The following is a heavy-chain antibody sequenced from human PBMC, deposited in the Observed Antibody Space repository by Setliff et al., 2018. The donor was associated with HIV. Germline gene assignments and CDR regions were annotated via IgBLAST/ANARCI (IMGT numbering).Heavy chain of an antibody. J-gene: IGHJ6*03. D-gene: IGHD6-19*01. CDR2: ISGSGGST. Sequence: LRLSCAASGFTFSSYAMSWVRQAPGKGLEWVSAISGSGGSTYHADSVKGRFTISRDNSKNTLYMQMNNLRAEDTAVYYCAKRGYVSAWYDEPVQFYQHMDVWGKGTTVTVSS. V-gene: IGHV3-23*01. CDR3: AKRGYVSAWYDEPVQFYQHMDV. CDR1: GFTFSSYA.